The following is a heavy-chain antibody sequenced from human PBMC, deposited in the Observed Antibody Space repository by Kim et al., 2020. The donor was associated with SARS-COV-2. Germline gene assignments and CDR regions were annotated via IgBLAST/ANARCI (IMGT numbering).Heavy chain of an antibody. CDR3: ARGGYSYGYGGKNWFDP. D-gene: IGHD5-18*01. V-gene: IGHV4-34*01. J-gene: IGHJ5*02. Sequence: LKSRVTISVDTSKNQFSLKLSSVTAADTAVYYCARGGYSYGYGGKNWFDPWGQGTLVTVSS.